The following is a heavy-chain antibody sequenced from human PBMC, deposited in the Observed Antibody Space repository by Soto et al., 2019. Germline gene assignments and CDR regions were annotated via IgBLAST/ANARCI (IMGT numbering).Heavy chain of an antibody. J-gene: IGHJ3*02. Sequence: SETLSLTCAVYGGSFSGYYWSWIRQPPGKGLEWIGEINHSGSTNYNPSLKSRVTISVDTSKNQFSLKLSSVTAADTAVYYCARGLAYYAILTGYYQQNDAFDIWGQGTMVTVSS. V-gene: IGHV4-34*01. CDR2: INHSGST. CDR3: ARGLAYYAILTGYYQQNDAFDI. CDR1: GGSFSGYY. D-gene: IGHD3-9*01.